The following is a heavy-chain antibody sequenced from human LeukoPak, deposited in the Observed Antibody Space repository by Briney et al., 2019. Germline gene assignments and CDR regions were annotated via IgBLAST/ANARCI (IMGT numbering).Heavy chain of an antibody. Sequence: GESLKISCKGSGYSFTSYWIGWVRQMPGKGLEWMGIIYPGDSDTRYSPSFQGQVTISADKSISTAYLQWSSLKASGTAMYYCARHKYYYDSSGYSYYYYMDVWGKGTTVTVSS. CDR3: ARHKYYYDSSGYSYYYYMDV. CDR1: GYSFTSYW. D-gene: IGHD3-22*01. CDR2: IYPGDSDT. J-gene: IGHJ6*03. V-gene: IGHV5-51*01.